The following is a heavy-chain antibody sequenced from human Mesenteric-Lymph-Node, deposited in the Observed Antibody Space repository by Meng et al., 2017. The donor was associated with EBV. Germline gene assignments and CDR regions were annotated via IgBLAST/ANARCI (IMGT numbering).Heavy chain of an antibody. D-gene: IGHD2-15*01. J-gene: IGHJ5*02. CDR3: ARGADIDPVVGDSPGETRNWFDP. CDR2: INPGGST. CDR1: GGSCVGTY. Sequence: SEVTGGSCVGTYRNWSSQSPGQGLERIGEINPGGSTTYNPSLKSRVTMSIDTFDKKSSMKLTSVTAADTAVYYCARGADIDPVVGDSPGETRNWFDPWGQGSLVTVSS. V-gene: IGHV4-34*01.